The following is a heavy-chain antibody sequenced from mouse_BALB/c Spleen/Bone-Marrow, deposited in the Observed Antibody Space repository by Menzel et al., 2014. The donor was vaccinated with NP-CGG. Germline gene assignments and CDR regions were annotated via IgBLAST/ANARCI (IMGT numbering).Heavy chain of an antibody. CDR1: GFSLTSYG. Sequence: QVQLQQSGPGLVQPSQRLSIPCTVSGFSLTSYGVHWVRQSPGKGLEWLGVIWRGGSTDYNAAFMSRLRITKDNSKSXVFFKMNRLQADVAAICLCTKKREIYYGYGAMDYWGQGTSVTVSS. V-gene: IGHV2-5*01. CDR2: IWRGGST. CDR3: TKKREIYYGYGAMDY. J-gene: IGHJ4*01. D-gene: IGHD2-2*01.